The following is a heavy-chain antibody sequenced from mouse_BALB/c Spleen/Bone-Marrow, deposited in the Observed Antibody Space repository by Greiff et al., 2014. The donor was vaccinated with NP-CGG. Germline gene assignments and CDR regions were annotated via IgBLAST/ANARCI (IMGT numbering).Heavy chain of an antibody. CDR2: INPSSGYT. D-gene: IGHD1-1*01. J-gene: IGHJ2*01. CDR3: ARESLYGSNYY. Sequence: VQLVVSGAELARPGASVKMSCKASGYTFTSYTMHWVKQRPGQGLEWIGYINPSSGYTNYNQKFKDKATLTADKSSSTAYMQLSSLTSEDSAVYYCARESLYGSNYYWGQGTTLTVSS. V-gene: IGHV1-4*01. CDR1: GYTFTSYT.